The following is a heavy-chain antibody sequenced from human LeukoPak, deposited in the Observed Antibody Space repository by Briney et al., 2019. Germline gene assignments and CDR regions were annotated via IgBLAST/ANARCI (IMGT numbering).Heavy chain of an antibody. V-gene: IGHV1-8*01. CDR3: ATVSIWYWNYYGRDV. Sequence: ASVKVSCKASGYTFTSYDINWVRQATGQGLEWMGWMNPNSGNTGYAQKFQGRVTMTRNTSISTAYMELSSLRSENPAVYYCATVSIWYWNYYGRDVGGQGPTVTVSS. J-gene: IGHJ6*02. CDR2: MNPNSGNT. D-gene: IGHD6-13*01. CDR1: GYTFTSYD.